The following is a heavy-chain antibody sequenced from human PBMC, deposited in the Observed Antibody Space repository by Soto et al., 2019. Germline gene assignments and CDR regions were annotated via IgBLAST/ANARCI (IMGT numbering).Heavy chain of an antibody. CDR2: IIPILGIA. J-gene: IGHJ5*02. V-gene: IGHV1-69*02. CDR3: AGEAINYYHSSGWFDP. Sequence: QVQLVQSGVEVKKPGSSVKVSCKASGGTFSSYTISWVRQAPGQGREWMGRIIPILGIANYAEKFQGRVKCTAEQPTSPAETELRSLRPEDTAVYYCAGEAINYYHSSGWFDPWGQGTLVTVSS. D-gene: IGHD3-22*01. CDR1: GGTFSSYT.